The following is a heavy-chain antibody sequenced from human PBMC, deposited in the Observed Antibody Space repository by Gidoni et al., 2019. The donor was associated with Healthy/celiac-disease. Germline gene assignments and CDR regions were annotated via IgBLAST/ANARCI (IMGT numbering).Heavy chain of an antibody. Sequence: QVQLVQSGAEVKTPGASVKVSCQASGYTFTGYYMHWVRKAPGQGLEWMGWINPNSGGTNYAHKFQGRVTMTRDTSISTAYMELSRLGSDDTAVYYCASEYLLDREVFFDYWGQGTLVTVSS. CDR2: INPNSGGT. CDR3: ASEYLLDREVFFDY. V-gene: IGHV1-2*07. J-gene: IGHJ4*02. CDR1: GYTFTGYY.